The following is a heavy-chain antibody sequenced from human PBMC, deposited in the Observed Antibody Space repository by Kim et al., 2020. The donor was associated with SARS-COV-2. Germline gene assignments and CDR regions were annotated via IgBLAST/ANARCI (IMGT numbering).Heavy chain of an antibody. CDR1: GFTFSSYE. V-gene: IGHV3-48*03. CDR2: ISSFGHTT. Sequence: GGSLRLSCRGSGFTFSSYEMFWVRQAPGRGLEWVSYISSFGHTTYYRDSVEGRFTVSRDNAKNSLFLQMNTLRAEDTAIYYCARDSGLRGTQYYADVWGKGTTVTVSS. J-gene: IGHJ6*03. D-gene: IGHD3-10*01. CDR3: ARDSGLRGTQYYADV.